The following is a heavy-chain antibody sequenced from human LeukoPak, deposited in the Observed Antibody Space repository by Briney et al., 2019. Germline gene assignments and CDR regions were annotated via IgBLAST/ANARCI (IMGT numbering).Heavy chain of an antibody. V-gene: IGHV4-59*01. CDR1: GGSISSYY. Sequence: SETLSLTCTVPGGSISSYYWSWIRQPPGKGLEWIGYIYYSGSTNYNPSLKSRVTISVDTSKNQFSLKLSSVTAADTAVYYCARGPGFDYDFWSGYFDYWGQGTLVTVSS. CDR2: IYYSGST. CDR3: ARGPGFDYDFWSGYFDY. D-gene: IGHD3-3*01. J-gene: IGHJ4*02.